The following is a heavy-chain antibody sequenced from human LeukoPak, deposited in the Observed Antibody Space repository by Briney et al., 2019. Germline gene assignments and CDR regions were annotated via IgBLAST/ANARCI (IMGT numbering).Heavy chain of an antibody. V-gene: IGHV4-61*01. Sequence: SETLSLTCTLSGGSVSSGSYYWSWIRQPPGKGLEWIGYIYYSGSTNYNPSLKSRVTISVDTSKNQFSLKLSSVTAADTAVYCCARGLITFGGVIVIQGVYFDYWGQGTLVTVSS. CDR1: GGSVSSGSYY. J-gene: IGHJ4*02. CDR2: IYYSGST. D-gene: IGHD3-16*02. CDR3: ARGLITFGGVIVIQGVYFDY.